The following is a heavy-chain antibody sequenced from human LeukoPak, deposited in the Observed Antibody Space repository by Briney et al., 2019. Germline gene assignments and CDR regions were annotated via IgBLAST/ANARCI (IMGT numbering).Heavy chain of an antibody. CDR3: ASPQYCSGGSCYYAFDI. V-gene: IGHV5-51*01. D-gene: IGHD2-15*01. J-gene: IGHJ3*02. CDR1: GYSFTSYW. CDR2: IYPGDSDT. Sequence: GESLKISCKGSGYSFTSYWIGWVRQMPGKGLEWMGIIYPGDSDTRCSPSFQGQVTISADKSISTAYLQWSSLKASDTAMYYCASPQYCSGGSCYYAFDIWGQGTMVTVSS.